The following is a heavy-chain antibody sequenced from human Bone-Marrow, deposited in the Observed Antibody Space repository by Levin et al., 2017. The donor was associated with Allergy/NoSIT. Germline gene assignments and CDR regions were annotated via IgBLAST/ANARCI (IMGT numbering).Heavy chain of an antibody. J-gene: IGHJ3*02. V-gene: IGHV3-15*05. CDR2: IKSKTDGATT. CDR1: GFTFRNAW. CDR3: ATERHPYDGSGYCDALDI. D-gene: IGHD3-22*01. Sequence: PGGSLRLSCAASGFTFRNAWMTWVRQAPGKGLEWVGHIKSKTDGATTDYAAPVKGRFSISRDDSLNTLSLQMDSLKTEDTAVYYCATERHPYDGSGYCDALDIWGQGTMVTVSS.